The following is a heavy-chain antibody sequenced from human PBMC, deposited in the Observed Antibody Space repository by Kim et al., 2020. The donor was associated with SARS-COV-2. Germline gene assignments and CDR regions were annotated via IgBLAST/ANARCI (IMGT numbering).Heavy chain of an antibody. J-gene: IGHJ6*02. CDR3: ARDLGSSTSSNYYYGMDV. Sequence: KGRFTISRDNAKNSLYLQMNSLRAEDTAVYYCARDLGSSTSSNYYYGMDVWGQGTTVTVSS. D-gene: IGHD2-2*01. V-gene: IGHV3-11*06.